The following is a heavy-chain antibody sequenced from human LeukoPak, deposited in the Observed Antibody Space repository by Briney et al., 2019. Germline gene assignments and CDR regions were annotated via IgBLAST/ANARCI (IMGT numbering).Heavy chain of an antibody. CDR2: ISAYNGNT. Sequence: ASVKVSCKASGYTFTSYGIIWVRQAPGQGLEWMGWISAYNGNTNYAQKLQGRVTMTTDTSTSTAYMELRSLRSDDTAVYYCARVSAYDSGSSRYMDVWGKGTTVTVSS. D-gene: IGHD3-10*01. CDR1: GYTFTSYG. CDR3: ARVSAYDSGSSRYMDV. V-gene: IGHV1-18*01. J-gene: IGHJ6*03.